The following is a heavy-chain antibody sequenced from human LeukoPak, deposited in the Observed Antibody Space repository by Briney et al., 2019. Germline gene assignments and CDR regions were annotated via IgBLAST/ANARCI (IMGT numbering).Heavy chain of an antibody. J-gene: IGHJ4*02. CDR1: GGSISSSSYY. CDR3: ASTAYCGGDCYSIDY. Sequence: SETLSLTCTVSGGSISSSSYYWGWIRQPPGKGLEWIGSIYYSGSTYYNPSLKSQVTISVDTSKNQFSLKLSSVTAADTAVYYCASTAYCGGDCYSIDYWGQGTLVTVSS. CDR2: IYYSGST. V-gene: IGHV4-39*01. D-gene: IGHD2-21*02.